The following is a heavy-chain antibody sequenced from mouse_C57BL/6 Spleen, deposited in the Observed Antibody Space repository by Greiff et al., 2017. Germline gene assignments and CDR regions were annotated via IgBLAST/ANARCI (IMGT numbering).Heavy chain of an antibody. Sequence: EVQLVESGGGLVKPGGSLKLSCAASGFTFSSYAMSWVRQTPEKRLEWVATISDGGSYTYYPDNVKGRFTISRDNAKNNLYLQLSHLKSEDTAMYYCAREEGYWGQGTTLTVSS. CDR1: GFTFSSYA. V-gene: IGHV5-4*01. CDR2: ISDGGSYT. J-gene: IGHJ2*01. CDR3: AREEGY.